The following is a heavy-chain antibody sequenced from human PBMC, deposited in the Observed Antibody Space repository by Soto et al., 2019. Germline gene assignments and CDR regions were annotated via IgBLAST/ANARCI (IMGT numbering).Heavy chain of an antibody. J-gene: IGHJ6*03. CDR1: GDSVSSNTAA. V-gene: IGHV6-1*01. Sequence: SQTLSLTCAISGDSVSSNTAAWNWIRQSPSRGLEWLGRTYYRSKWYNDYAVSVKSRITINPDTSKNQFSLQLNSVTPEDTAVYYCARLHSIAAPKGDYYYYYMDVWGKGTTVTVSS. D-gene: IGHD6-25*01. CDR2: TYYRSKWYN. CDR3: ARLHSIAAPKGDYYYYYMDV.